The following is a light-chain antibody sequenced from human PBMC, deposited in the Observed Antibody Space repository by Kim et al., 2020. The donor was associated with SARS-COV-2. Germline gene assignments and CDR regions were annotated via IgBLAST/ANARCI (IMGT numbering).Light chain of an antibody. V-gene: IGKV3-20*01. CDR1: QSVGSSF. CDR2: EAS. J-gene: IGKJ2*01. CDR3: QQFGGSSYT. Sequence: EIVLTQSPGTLPLSPGERATLSCRASQSVGSSFLAWYQQKPGQAPTLLIYEASTRATGIPDRFSGSGSGTDFTLTISRLEPEDFAVYYCQQFGGSSYTFGQGTKLEI.